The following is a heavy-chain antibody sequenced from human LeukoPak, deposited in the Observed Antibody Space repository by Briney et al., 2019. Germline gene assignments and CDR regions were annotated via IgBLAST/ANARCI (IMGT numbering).Heavy chain of an antibody. Sequence: GASVKVSCKTSGYTFTNYDINWVRQAAGQGLEWMGWVNPDSGDTGFAQKFQGRLTITTNTSARVAYIEMTSLSSEDTAVYYCTRDWTYWGRGTLVTVSS. CDR1: GYTFTNYD. D-gene: IGHD1-1*01. J-gene: IGHJ4*02. CDR3: TRDWTY. V-gene: IGHV1-8*01. CDR2: VNPDSGDT.